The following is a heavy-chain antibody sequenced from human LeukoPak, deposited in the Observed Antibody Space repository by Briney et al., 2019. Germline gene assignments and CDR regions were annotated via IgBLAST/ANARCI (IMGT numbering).Heavy chain of an antibody. V-gene: IGHV4-4*09. CDR3: ARQNLLNYYDSSGYYYSPLFSRWFDP. J-gene: IGHJ5*02. D-gene: IGHD3-22*01. Sequence: PSETLSLTCTVSGGSISSYYWSWIRQPPGKGLEWIGYIYTSGSTNYNPSLKSRVTISVDTSKNQFSLKLSSATAADTAVYYCARQNLLNYYDSSGYYYSPLFSRWFDPWGQGTLVTVSS. CDR2: IYTSGST. CDR1: GGSISSYY.